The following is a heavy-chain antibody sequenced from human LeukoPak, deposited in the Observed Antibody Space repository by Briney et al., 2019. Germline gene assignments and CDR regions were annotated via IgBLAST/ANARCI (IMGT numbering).Heavy chain of an antibody. D-gene: IGHD1-26*01. J-gene: IGHJ4*02. CDR2: ISSSSNYI. Sequence: GESLRLSCAASGFTFSSYSMNWVRQAPGQGLEWVSSISSSSNYIYYADSVKGRFTISRDNAKNSLYLQMNSLRAEDTAVYYCARDRAGSFDYWGQGTLVTVSS. CDR1: GFTFSSYS. CDR3: ARDRAGSFDY. V-gene: IGHV3-21*01.